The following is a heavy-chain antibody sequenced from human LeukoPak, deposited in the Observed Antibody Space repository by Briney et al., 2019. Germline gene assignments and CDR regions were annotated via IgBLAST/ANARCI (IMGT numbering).Heavy chain of an antibody. D-gene: IGHD2/OR15-2a*01. Sequence: ASVKVSCKAYVYTFSSYAMNCVRQDPGQGLEWMGGINTNTGNPTYAQGFIGRFVFSLDTSVSTAYLQISSLKAEDTAVYYCARLGLPFFYYYMDVWGKGTTVTVSS. V-gene: IGHV7-4-1*02. J-gene: IGHJ6*03. CDR2: INTNTGNP. CDR3: ARLGLPFFYYYMDV. CDR1: VYTFSSYA.